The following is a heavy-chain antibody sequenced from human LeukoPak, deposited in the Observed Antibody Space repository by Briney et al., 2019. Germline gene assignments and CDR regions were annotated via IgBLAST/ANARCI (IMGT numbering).Heavy chain of an antibody. CDR2: ISHIGST. Sequence: SETLSLTCSVSGDSITGHYLTWIRQPPGNGLEWIGYISHIGSTNYNPSLKSRVTMSLDTSKYQVSLKLTSVTAADTAVYFCARGIQGESFDYWGQGALVTVSS. CDR3: ARGIQGESFDY. V-gene: IGHV4-59*11. CDR1: GDSITGHY. D-gene: IGHD3-16*01. J-gene: IGHJ4*02.